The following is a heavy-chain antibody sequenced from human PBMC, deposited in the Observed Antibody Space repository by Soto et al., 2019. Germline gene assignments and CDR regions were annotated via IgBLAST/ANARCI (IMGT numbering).Heavy chain of an antibody. V-gene: IGHV1-8*01. Sequence: VKVSCKASGYTFTSYDINWVRQATGQGLEWMGWMNPNSGNTGYAQKFQGRVTMTRNTSISTAYMELSSLRSEDTAVYYCARGYYDYIWGSYRYKDDAFDIWGQGTMVTVSS. CDR2: MNPNSGNT. CDR1: GYTFTSYD. D-gene: IGHD3-16*02. J-gene: IGHJ3*02. CDR3: ARGYYDYIWGSYRYKDDAFDI.